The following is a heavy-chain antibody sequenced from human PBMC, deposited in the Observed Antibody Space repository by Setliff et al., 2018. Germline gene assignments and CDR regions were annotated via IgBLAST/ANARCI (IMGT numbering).Heavy chain of an antibody. CDR3: AHKYGDYVRYFQH. CDR1: GDSISSGDY. V-gene: IGHV2-5*01. Sequence: TLSLTCTVSGDSISSGDYFWSWSRQPTGKALEWLALIYWNDDKRYSPSLKSRLTITKDTSKNQVVLTMTNMDPVDTATYYCAHKYGDYVRYFQHWGQGTLVTVSS. J-gene: IGHJ1*01. CDR2: IYWNDDK. D-gene: IGHD4-17*01.